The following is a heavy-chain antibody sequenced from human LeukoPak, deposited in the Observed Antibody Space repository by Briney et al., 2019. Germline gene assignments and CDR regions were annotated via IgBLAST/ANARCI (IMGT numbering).Heavy chain of an antibody. J-gene: IGHJ4*02. CDR1: GGSVYTSSYY. Sequence: PSETLSLTCTVSGGSVYTSSYYWGWIRQPPGKGLEWIGSIYYSGHTYYNPSLKSRVTISVDTSKSQFSLKLNSVTAADTAVYYCARVVTHTSTWYSFDCWGQGTLVTVSS. CDR2: IYYSGHT. D-gene: IGHD6-13*01. CDR3: ARVVTHTSTWYSFDC. V-gene: IGHV4-39*07.